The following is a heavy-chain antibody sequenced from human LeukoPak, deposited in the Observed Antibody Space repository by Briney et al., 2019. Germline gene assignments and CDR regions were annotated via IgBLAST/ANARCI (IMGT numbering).Heavy chain of an antibody. CDR1: GFTFSSYG. V-gene: IGHV3-30*02. CDR3: AKDNFMNYYDSSGYLAHAFDI. Sequence: GGSLRLSCAASGFTFSSYGMHWVRQAPGKGREWVAFIRYDGSNKYYADSVKGRFTISRDNSKNTLYLQMNSLRAEDTAVYYCAKDNFMNYYDSSGYLAHAFDIWGQGTMVTVSS. J-gene: IGHJ3*02. CDR2: IRYDGSNK. D-gene: IGHD3-22*01.